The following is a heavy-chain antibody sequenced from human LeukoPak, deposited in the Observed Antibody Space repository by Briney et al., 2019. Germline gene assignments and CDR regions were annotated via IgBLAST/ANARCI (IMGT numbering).Heavy chain of an antibody. V-gene: IGHV3-20*04. J-gene: IGHJ6*03. D-gene: IGHD3-10*01. CDR1: GFTFDDYG. CDR2: INWNGGST. CDR3: AREGGGIWFGELYAHYYYYMDV. Sequence: GGSLTLSCAASGFTFDDYGMSWVRQAPGKGLEWVSGINWNGGSTGYADSVKGRFTISRDNAKNSLYLQMNSLRAEDTALYYCAREGGGIWFGELYAHYYYYMDVWGKGTTVTVSS.